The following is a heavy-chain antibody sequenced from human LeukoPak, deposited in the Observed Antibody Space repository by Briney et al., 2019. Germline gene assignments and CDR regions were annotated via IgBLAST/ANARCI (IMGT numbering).Heavy chain of an antibody. CDR1: GFTFSSYS. V-gene: IGHV3-21*01. J-gene: IGHJ6*03. CDR3: AREGHYYYMDV. Sequence: GGSLRLSCAASGFTFSSYSMNWVRQAPGKGLEWVSSISSSSSYKYYADSVKGRFTISRDNAKNSLYLQMNSLRAEDTAVYYCAREGHYYYMDVWGKGTTVTVSS. CDR2: ISSSSSYK.